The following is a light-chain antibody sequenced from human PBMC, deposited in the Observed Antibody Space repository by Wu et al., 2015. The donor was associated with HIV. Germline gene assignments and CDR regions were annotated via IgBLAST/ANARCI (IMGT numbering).Light chain of an antibody. CDR1: QSISNNY. V-gene: IGKV3-20*01. CDR3: QQYGRSPPT. CDR2: GAS. Sequence: EIVLTQSPDTLSLSPGERATLSCRASQSISNNYLAWYQQKPGQAPSLLIYGASSRATGIPDRFSGSGSGTDFTLTVSRLEPEDFAVYYCQQYGRSPPTFGGGTKVEI. J-gene: IGKJ4*01.